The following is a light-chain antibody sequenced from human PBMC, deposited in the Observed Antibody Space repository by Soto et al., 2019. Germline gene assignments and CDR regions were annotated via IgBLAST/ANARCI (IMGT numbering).Light chain of an antibody. CDR2: KAS. V-gene: IGKV1-5*03. CDR3: QHYNSWA. CDR1: QTIRSL. Sequence: DVQMTQSPSTLSASVGDRVTITCRASQTIRSLLAWYQQQPGKAPNLLIYKASSLESGVPSSFSGSGFGTEFTLTITGLQPDDFATYYCQHYNSWAFGQGTKVEI. J-gene: IGKJ1*01.